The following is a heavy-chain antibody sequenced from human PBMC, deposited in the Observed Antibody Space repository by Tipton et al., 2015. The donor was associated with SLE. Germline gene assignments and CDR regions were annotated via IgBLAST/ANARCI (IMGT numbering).Heavy chain of an antibody. CDR1: GFTFSSYW. CDR3: AKGGSGYQAFDT. J-gene: IGHJ3*02. CDR2: IKQDGSEK. V-gene: IGHV3-7*01. Sequence: GSLRLSCAASGFTFSSYWMSWVRQAPGKGLEWVANIKQDGSEKYYVDSVKGRFTISRDNAKNSLYLQMNSLRAEDTAVYYCAKGGSGYQAFDTWGQGTMVTVSS. D-gene: IGHD3-3*01.